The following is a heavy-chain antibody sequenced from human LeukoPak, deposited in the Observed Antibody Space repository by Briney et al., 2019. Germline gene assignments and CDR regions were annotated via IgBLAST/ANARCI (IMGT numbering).Heavy chain of an antibody. Sequence: NTSETLSLTCTVSGGSISSYYWSWIRQPPGKGLEWIGEINHSGSTNYNPSLKSRVTISVDTSKNQFSLKLSSVTAADTAVYYCARVPNSRGLGTIFGVPPGDYLDYWGQGTLVTVSS. V-gene: IGHV4-34*01. J-gene: IGHJ4*02. CDR3: ARVPNSRGLGTIFGVPPGDYLDY. D-gene: IGHD3-3*01. CDR2: INHSGST. CDR1: GGSISSYY.